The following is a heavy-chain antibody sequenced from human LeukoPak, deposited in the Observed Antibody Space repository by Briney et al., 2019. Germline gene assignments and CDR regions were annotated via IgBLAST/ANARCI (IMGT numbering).Heavy chain of an antibody. D-gene: IGHD3-10*01. Sequence: GGSLRLSCAASGFTFSSYWMHWVRQAPGKGLVWVSRINTDGSSTSYADSVKGRFTISRDNAKNTLYLQMNSLRAEDTAVYYCAKDEVRFGELLRPSLIDYWGQGTLVTVSS. CDR1: GFTFSSYW. V-gene: IGHV3-74*01. CDR2: INTDGSST. CDR3: AKDEVRFGELLRPSLIDY. J-gene: IGHJ4*02.